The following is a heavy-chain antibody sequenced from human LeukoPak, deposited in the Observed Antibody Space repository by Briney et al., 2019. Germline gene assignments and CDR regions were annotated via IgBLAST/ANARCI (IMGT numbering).Heavy chain of an antibody. Sequence: GGSLRLSCVASGFSFSRYSMNWVRQAPGKGLEWVSYSSSGGSAIYYADSVKGRFTISRDNAKNSVYLQMNSLRAEDTAVYYCATTRYSSASYSVYWGQGTLVTVSS. CDR1: GFSFSRYS. D-gene: IGHD6-19*01. CDR3: ATTRYSSASYSVY. CDR2: SSSGGSAI. V-gene: IGHV3-48*04. J-gene: IGHJ4*02.